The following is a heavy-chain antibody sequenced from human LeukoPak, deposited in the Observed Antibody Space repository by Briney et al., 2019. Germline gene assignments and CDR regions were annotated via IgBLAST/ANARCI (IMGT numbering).Heavy chain of an antibody. CDR1: GFTVSSNY. D-gene: IGHD3-10*01. Sequence: RPGGSLRLSCAASGFTVSSNYMSWVRQAPGKGLEWIGYIYYSGSTNYNPSLKSRVTISVDTSMHQFSLKLTSVTAADTAVYYCARHGGGFGSGTYYNFDYWGQGTLVTVSS. CDR2: IYYSGST. CDR3: ARHGGGFGSGTYYNFDY. J-gene: IGHJ4*02. V-gene: IGHV4-59*08.